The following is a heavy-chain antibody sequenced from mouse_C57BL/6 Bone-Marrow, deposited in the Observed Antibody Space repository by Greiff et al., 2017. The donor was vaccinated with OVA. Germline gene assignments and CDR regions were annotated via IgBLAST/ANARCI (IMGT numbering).Heavy chain of an antibody. J-gene: IGHJ3*01. CDR3: AQDTYYDYDGFAY. Sequence: VQLQQSGPVLVKPGASVKMSCKASGYTFTDYYMNWVKQSHGKSLEWIGVINPYNGGTSYNQKFKGKATLTVDKSSSTAYMALNSLTSEDSAVYYCAQDTYYDYDGFAYWGQGTLVTVSA. D-gene: IGHD2-4*01. CDR2: INPYNGGT. CDR1: GYTFTDYY. V-gene: IGHV1-19*01.